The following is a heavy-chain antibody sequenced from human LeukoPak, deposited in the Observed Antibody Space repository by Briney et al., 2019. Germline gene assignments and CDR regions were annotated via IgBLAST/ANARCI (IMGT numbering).Heavy chain of an antibody. V-gene: IGHV5-51*01. CDR1: GYSFASYW. J-gene: IGHJ4*02. D-gene: IGHD6-13*01. CDR3: ARRMAGAGMYYFDY. Sequence: GESLKISCKGSGYSFASYWIAWVRQMPGKGLEWMGGIYPGNSDITYSPSFQGQVTISADKSVSTAYLHWSSLKASDTAIYYCARRMAGAGMYYFDYWGQGTLVTVSS. CDR2: IYPGNSDI.